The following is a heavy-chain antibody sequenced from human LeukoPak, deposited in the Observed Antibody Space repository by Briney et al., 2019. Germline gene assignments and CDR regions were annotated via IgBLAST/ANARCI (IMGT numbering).Heavy chain of an antibody. Sequence: GGSLRLSCAASGFTFSSYGMHWVRQAPGKGLEWVALVWYDGSSKYYADSVKGRFTISRDNSKNTLYLQMNSLRAEDTAVYYCARDSRRILPSDWGQGTLVTVSS. V-gene: IGHV3-33*01. CDR3: ARDSRRILPSD. CDR1: GFTFSSYG. D-gene: IGHD2-15*01. J-gene: IGHJ4*02. CDR2: VWYDGSSK.